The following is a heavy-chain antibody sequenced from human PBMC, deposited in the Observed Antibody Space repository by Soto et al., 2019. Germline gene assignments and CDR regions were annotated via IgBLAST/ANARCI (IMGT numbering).Heavy chain of an antibody. CDR3: ARIAYNYDNSGTASGFDC. CDR1: GFTLSRFW. Sequence: EVQLVESGGVLVQTGGSLRLSCAAYGFTLSRFWMSWVRQTPGKGLEWVANIHEDGSEKYYVDSVKGRFTISRDNAKNSLYMQMNSLRAGDTAVYYCARIAYNYDNSGTASGFDCWGQGPLVTVSS. V-gene: IGHV3-7*01. CDR2: IHEDGSEK. D-gene: IGHD3-22*01. J-gene: IGHJ4*02.